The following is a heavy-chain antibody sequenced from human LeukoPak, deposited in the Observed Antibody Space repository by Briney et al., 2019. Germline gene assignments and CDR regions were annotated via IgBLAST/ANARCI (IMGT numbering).Heavy chain of an antibody. V-gene: IGHV3-30-3*01. Sequence: PGGSLRLSCAASGFTFSSYAMHWVRQAPGKGLEWVAVISYDGSNKYYADSVKGRFTISRDNSKNTLYLQMNSLRAEDTAVYYCAKAPYYYGSGSMYFDYWGQGTLVTVSS. CDR2: ISYDGSNK. CDR3: AKAPYYYGSGSMYFDY. J-gene: IGHJ4*02. D-gene: IGHD3-10*01. CDR1: GFTFSSYA.